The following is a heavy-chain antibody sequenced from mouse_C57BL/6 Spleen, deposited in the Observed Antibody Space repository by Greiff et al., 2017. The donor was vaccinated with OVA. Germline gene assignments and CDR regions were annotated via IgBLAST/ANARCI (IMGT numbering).Heavy chain of an antibody. V-gene: IGHV1-52*01. Sequence: QVQLQQPGAELVRPGSSVKLSCKASGYTFTSYWMHWVKQRPIQGLEWIGNIDPSDSETHYNQKFKDKATLTVDKSSSTAYMQLSSLTSEDSAVYYCARSPYYGSIPWFAYWGQGTLVTVSA. CDR3: ARSPYYGSIPWFAY. D-gene: IGHD1-1*01. CDR1: GYTFTSYW. CDR2: IDPSDSET. J-gene: IGHJ3*01.